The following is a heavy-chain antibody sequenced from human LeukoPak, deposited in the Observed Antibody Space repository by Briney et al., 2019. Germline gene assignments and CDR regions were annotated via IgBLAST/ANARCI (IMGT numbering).Heavy chain of an antibody. CDR3: ARVDDFWSGSYPVYIDY. D-gene: IGHD3-3*01. J-gene: IGHJ4*02. V-gene: IGHV3-7*01. CDR1: GFTLSGYW. Sequence: GGSLRLSCAASGFTLSGYWMSWASQAPGKGLEWVANIKQDGSEKYYVDSVKGRFTISRDNAKNSLYLQMNSLRAEDTAVYFCARVDDFWSGSYPVYIDYWGLGTLVTVSS. CDR2: IKQDGSEK.